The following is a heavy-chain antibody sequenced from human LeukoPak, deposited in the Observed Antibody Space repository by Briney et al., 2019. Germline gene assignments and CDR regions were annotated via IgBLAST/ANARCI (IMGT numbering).Heavy chain of an antibody. CDR3: AKAATEGYYYGSGSPWGDAFDI. CDR1: GFTFSSYG. J-gene: IGHJ3*02. Sequence: QAGGSLRLSCAASGFTFSSYGMHWVRQAPGKGLEWVAVISYDGSNKYYADSVKGRFTISRDNSKNTLYLQMSSLRAEDTAVYYCAKAATEGYYYGSGSPWGDAFDIWGQGTMVTVSS. D-gene: IGHD3-10*01. V-gene: IGHV3-30*18. CDR2: ISYDGSNK.